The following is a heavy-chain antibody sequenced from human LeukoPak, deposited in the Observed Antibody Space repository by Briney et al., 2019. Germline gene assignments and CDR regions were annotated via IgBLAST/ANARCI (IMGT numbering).Heavy chain of an antibody. D-gene: IGHD7-27*01. CDR3: ARDPHLGYWYFDL. Sequence: PGGSLRLSCSASGFIFSDYAMHWVRQAPGKGLEWVAVISYGGDDGSNIYYADFVKGRFTISRDNSKSTLYLQMNSLRPEDTALYYCARDPHLGYWYFDLWGRGTLVTVSS. CDR1: GFIFSDYA. V-gene: IGHV3-30-3*01. J-gene: IGHJ2*01. CDR2: ISYGGDDGSNI.